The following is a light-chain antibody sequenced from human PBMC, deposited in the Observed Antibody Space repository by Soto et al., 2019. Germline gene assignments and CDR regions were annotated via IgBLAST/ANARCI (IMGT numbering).Light chain of an antibody. V-gene: IGKV1-5*03. CDR2: KAS. CDR3: QHYNSYPWT. Sequence: DIQMTQSPYTLSTSVGDRVTITCRASQSISSWLAWYQQKPGKAPKLLIYKASSLESGVPSRFSGSGSGTEFTLTISSLQPDDFAVYYCQHYNSYPWTLGQGTKVEIK. CDR1: QSISSW. J-gene: IGKJ1*01.